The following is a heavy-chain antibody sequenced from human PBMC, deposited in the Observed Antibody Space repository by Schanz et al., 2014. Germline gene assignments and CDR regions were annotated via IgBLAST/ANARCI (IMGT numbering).Heavy chain of an antibody. D-gene: IGHD1-20*01. J-gene: IGHJ4*02. CDR3: ANNWNLDY. CDR1: GFTFSIYA. CDR2: ISHDGYST. Sequence: EVPLVESGGGLVQPGGSLRLSCAASGFTFSIYAMHWVRQAPGKGLEYVSAISHDGYSTYYADSVKGRFTISRDNSKNTLYLQMSSLTTEDTAVYYCANNWNLDYWGQGTLVTVSS. V-gene: IGHV3-64D*06.